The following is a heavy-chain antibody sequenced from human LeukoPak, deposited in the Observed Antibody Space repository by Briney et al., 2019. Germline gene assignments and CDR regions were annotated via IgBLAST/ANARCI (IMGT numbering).Heavy chain of an antibody. J-gene: IGHJ4*02. CDR3: ARHGDSSGYEIDY. V-gene: IGHV5-51*01. Sequence: GESLKISCKGSGYSFTSYWIGWVRQMPGKGLEWMGIIYPGDSDTRYSPSFQGQVTISADKSISTAYLQWSSLKASDAAMYYCARHGDSSGYEIDYWGQGTLVTVSS. CDR2: IYPGDSDT. CDR1: GYSFTSYW. D-gene: IGHD3-22*01.